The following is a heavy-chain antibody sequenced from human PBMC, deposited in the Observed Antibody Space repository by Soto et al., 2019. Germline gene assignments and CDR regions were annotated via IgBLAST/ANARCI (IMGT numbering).Heavy chain of an antibody. CDR3: ARIGLERITMVRGPTFRYNWFDP. J-gene: IGHJ5*02. V-gene: IGHV4-59*08. D-gene: IGHD3-10*01. CDR2: IYYAGTT. CDR1: DGSISPYY. Sequence: SETLSLTCTVSDGSISPYYWSWIRQPPGKGLEWIGYIYYAGTTTYNPSLKSRVSISVDTSKNQFSLKLSSVTAADTAVYYCARIGLERITMVRGPTFRYNWFDPWGQGTLVTVSS.